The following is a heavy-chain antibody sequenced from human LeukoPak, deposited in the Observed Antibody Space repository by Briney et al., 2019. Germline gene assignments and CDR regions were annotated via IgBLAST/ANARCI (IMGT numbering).Heavy chain of an antibody. V-gene: IGHV4-34*01. CDR2: INHSGST. D-gene: IGHD3-22*01. CDR1: GGSFSVYY. J-gene: IGHJ4*02. CDR3: ARGQRSGYYDY. Sequence: PSETLSLTCAVSGGSFSVYYWSWIRQPPGKGLEWIGEINHSGSTNYNPSLKGRVTISVDTSKNQFSLKLSSVTAADTAVYYCARGQRSGYYDYWGQGTLVTVSS.